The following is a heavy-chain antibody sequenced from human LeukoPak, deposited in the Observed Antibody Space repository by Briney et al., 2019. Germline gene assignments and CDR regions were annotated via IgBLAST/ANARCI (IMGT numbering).Heavy chain of an antibody. J-gene: IGHJ5*02. CDR1: GFSLSTSGMC. Sequence: SGPALVKPTQTLTLTCTFSGFSLSTSGMCVSWIRQPPGKALEWLARIDWDDDKYYSTSLKTRLTISKDTSKNQVVLTMSNMDPVDTATYYYARMTSGSYGKRGFDPWGQGTLVTVSS. V-gene: IGHV2-70*11. CDR3: ARMTSGSYGKRGFDP. D-gene: IGHD3-10*01. CDR2: IDWDDDK.